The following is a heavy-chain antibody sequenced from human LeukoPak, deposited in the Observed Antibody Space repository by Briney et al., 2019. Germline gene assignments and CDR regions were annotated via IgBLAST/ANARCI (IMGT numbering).Heavy chain of an antibody. CDR2: IYYSGST. CDR1: GGSISSSSYY. Sequence: SETLSLTCTVSGGSISSSSYYWGWTRQPPGKGLEWIGSIYYSGSTYYNPSLKSRVTISVDTSKNQFSLKLSSVTAADTAVYYCARERDYYDSSGFLWGQGTLVTVSS. CDR3: ARERDYYDSSGFL. V-gene: IGHV4-39*02. D-gene: IGHD3-22*01. J-gene: IGHJ4*02.